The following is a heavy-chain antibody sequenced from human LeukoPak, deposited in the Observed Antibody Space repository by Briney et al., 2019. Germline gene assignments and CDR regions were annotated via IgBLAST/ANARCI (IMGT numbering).Heavy chain of an antibody. D-gene: IGHD3-16*01. V-gene: IGHV3-30*03. Sequence: PGRSLRLSCAASGFTFSSYGMHWVRQAPGKGLEWVAVISYDGSNKYYADSVKGRFTISRDNSKNTLYLQMNSLRAEDTAVYYCAREGVFDYGDYWGQGTLVTVSS. CDR3: AREGVFDYGDY. CDR1: GFTFSSYG. J-gene: IGHJ4*02. CDR2: ISYDGSNK.